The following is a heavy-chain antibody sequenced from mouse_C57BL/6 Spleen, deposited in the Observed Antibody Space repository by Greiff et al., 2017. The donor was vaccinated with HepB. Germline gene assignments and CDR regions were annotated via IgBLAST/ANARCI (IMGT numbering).Heavy chain of an antibody. CDR3: ARRGTTVVGGAMDY. Sequence: DVKLVESGGGLVKPGGSLKLSCAASGFTFSSYTMSWVRQTPEKRLEWVATISGGGGNTYYPDSVKGRFTISRDNAKNTLYLQMSSLRSEDTALYYCARRGTTVVGGAMDYWGQGTSVTVSS. D-gene: IGHD1-1*01. CDR1: GFTFSSYT. J-gene: IGHJ4*01. CDR2: ISGGGGNT. V-gene: IGHV5-9*01.